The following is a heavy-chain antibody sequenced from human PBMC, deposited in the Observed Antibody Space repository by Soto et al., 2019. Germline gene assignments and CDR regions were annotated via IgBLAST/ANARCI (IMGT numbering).Heavy chain of an antibody. V-gene: IGHV3-23*01. CDR3: AISGYGPTDL. J-gene: IGHJ4*02. Sequence: GGSLRLSCAASGFNFSTSALTWVRQTPGKGLEWVSLITDSGHNTYYADSVKGRFTISRDNSKNTLFQQMNSLRVEDTAAYYCAISGYGPTDLWGQGTLVTVSS. CDR1: GFNFSTSA. D-gene: IGHD3-22*01. CDR2: ITDSGHNT.